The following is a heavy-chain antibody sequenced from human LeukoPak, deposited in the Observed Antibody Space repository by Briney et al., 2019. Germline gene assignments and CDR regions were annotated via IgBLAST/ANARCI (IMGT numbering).Heavy chain of an antibody. J-gene: IGHJ4*02. CDR1: GFTFSVYT. Sequence: KPGGSLRLSCAAPGFTFSVYTMNWVREAPGEGLEWVSSITGTSFGSRANMKFEDSVKGRFSISRDNAKNSLSLQMESLSAEDTGRYFCARVTCTGGSCRLDYWGQGTLVTVSS. CDR2: ITGTSFGSRANM. CDR3: ARVTCTGGSCRLDY. D-gene: IGHD2-8*02. V-gene: IGHV3-21*01.